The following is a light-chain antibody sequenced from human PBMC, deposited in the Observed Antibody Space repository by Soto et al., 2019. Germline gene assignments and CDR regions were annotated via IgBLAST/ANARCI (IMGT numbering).Light chain of an antibody. V-gene: IGLV2-14*01. CDR2: EVT. CDR1: SNDIGAYNY. Sequence: QSALTQPASVSGSPGQSITISCTGTSNDIGAYNYVSWYQQYPGKVPTLLIYEVTFRPSGVSNRFSGSKSGNRASLTISGLQTEDEADYYCGSYASATLIFGGGTKLTVL. CDR3: GSYASATLI. J-gene: IGLJ2*01.